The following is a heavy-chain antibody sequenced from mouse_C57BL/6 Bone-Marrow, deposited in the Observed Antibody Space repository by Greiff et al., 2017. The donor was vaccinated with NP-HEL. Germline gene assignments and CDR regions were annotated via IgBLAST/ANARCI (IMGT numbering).Heavy chain of an antibody. CDR1: GYTFTSYW. V-gene: IGHV1-52*01. D-gene: IGHD2-1*01. Sequence: QVQLQQPGAELVRPGSSVKLSCKASGYTFTSYWMHWVKQRPIQGLEWIGNIDPSDSETHYNQKFKDKATLTVDKSSSTAYMQLSSLTSEDSAVYYCARGHFYYGNPWFAYWGQGTLVTVSA. CDR3: ARGHFYYGNPWFAY. CDR2: IDPSDSET. J-gene: IGHJ3*01.